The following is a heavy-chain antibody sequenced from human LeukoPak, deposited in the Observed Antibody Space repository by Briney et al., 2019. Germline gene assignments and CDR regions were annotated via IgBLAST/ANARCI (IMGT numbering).Heavy chain of an antibody. Sequence: SETLSLTCTVSGGSISSSSYYWGWIRQPPGKGLEWIGSIYYTGSTYYNPSLKSRVTISVDTSKSQFSLKLSSVTAADTAVYYCARLHYGGNYGYYYYYMDVWGKGTTVTVSS. D-gene: IGHD4-23*01. CDR3: ARLHYGGNYGYYYYYMDV. V-gene: IGHV4-39*01. CDR1: GGSISSSSYY. J-gene: IGHJ6*03. CDR2: IYYTGST.